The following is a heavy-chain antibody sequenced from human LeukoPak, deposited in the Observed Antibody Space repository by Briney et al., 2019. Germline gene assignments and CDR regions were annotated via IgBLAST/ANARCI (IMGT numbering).Heavy chain of an antibody. D-gene: IGHD1-26*01. CDR3: TRHHSGSYWYYFDY. V-gene: IGHV1-24*01. Sequence: VASVKVSCKASGYTLTELSMHWVRQAPGKGLEWMGGFDPEDGETIYAQKFQGRVTMTEDTSTDTAYMELSSLRSEDTAVYYCTRHHSGSYWYYFDYWGQGTLVTVSS. CDR1: GYTLTELS. J-gene: IGHJ4*02. CDR2: FDPEDGET.